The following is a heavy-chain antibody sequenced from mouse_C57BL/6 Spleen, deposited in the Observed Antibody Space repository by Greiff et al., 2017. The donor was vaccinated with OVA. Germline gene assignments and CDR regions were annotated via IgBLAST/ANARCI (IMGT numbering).Heavy chain of an antibody. D-gene: IGHD2-1*01. V-gene: IGHV1-26*01. Sequence: VQLQQSGPELVKPGASVKISCKASGYTFTDYYMNWVKQSHGKSLEWIGDINPNNGGTSYNQKFKGKATLTVDKSSSTAYMELRSLTSEDSAVYYCAASTLYYFDYWGQGTTLTVSS. CDR2: INPNNGGT. CDR3: AASTLYYFDY. J-gene: IGHJ2*01. CDR1: GYTFTDYY.